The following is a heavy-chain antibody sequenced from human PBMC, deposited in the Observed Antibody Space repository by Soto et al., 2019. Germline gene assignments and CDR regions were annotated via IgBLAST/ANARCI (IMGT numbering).Heavy chain of an antibody. CDR1: GGTFSSYA. D-gene: IGHD3-10*01. CDR2: IIPIFGTA. J-gene: IGHJ4*02. CDR3: ARGPERRVRGFYDY. V-gene: IGHV1-69*01. Sequence: QVQLVQSGAEVKKPGSSVKVSCKASGGTFSSYAISWVRQAPGQGLEWMGGIIPIFGTANYAQKFQGRVTITADESTSTAYMALSSLRSEDTAVYYCARGPERRVRGFYDYWGQGTLVTVSS.